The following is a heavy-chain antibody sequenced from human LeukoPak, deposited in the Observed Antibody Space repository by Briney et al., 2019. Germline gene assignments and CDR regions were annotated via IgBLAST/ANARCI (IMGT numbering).Heavy chain of an antibody. CDR2: TSSSSSTI. Sequence: GGSLRLSCATSGFTFSSYSMNWVRQAPGKGLEWVSYTSSSSSTIYYADSVKGRFTISRDNAKNSLYLQMNSLRAEDTAVYYCARDRLEPPRVYYFDYWGQGTLVTVSS. J-gene: IGHJ4*02. V-gene: IGHV3-48*01. CDR3: ARDRLEPPRVYYFDY. CDR1: GFTFSSYS. D-gene: IGHD1-1*01.